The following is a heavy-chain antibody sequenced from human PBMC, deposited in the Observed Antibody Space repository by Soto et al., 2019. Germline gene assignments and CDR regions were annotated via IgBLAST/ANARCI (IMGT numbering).Heavy chain of an antibody. CDR2: ISANNGKA. D-gene: IGHD2-2*01. V-gene: IGHV1-18*01. CDR3: ASGPGTSWHYYFDY. CDR1: GYSFDSYG. J-gene: IGHJ4*02. Sequence: QIHLVQSGGEVRKPGASVKVSCKASGYSFDSYGITWVRQAPGQGLEWMGWISANNGKADFAQKFQGRLTVTIETSTSSSDMELRSLRPNDTAVYYCASGPGTSWHYYFDYWGQGTQVTVLS.